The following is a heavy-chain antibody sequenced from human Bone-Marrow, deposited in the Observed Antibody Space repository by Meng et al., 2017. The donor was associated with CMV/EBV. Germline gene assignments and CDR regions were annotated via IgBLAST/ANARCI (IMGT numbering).Heavy chain of an antibody. D-gene: IGHD3-3*01. J-gene: IGHJ4*02. CDR2: INHERST. CDR1: FSGYY. CDR3: ARGEEWSFSSSRGGYFDY. Sequence: QVQLQQWGAGLLKPSETVSFSGYYWTWIRQPPGKGLEWIGDINHERSTNYNPSLKSRVTISADTSKNQFSLKLTSVTAADTAMYYCARGEEWSFSSSRGGYFDYWGQETLVTVSS. V-gene: IGHV4-34*01.